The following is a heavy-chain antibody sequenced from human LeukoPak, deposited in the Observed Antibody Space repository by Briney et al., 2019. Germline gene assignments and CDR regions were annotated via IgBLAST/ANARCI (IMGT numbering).Heavy chain of an antibody. CDR3: AGSYYYYYTADHYYMDV. D-gene: IGHD1-26*01. Sequence: SETLSLTCTVSGASISSYYWSWIRQPAGKGLEWIGRIHTSGTSNYNPSLKSRVTTSVDTSKNQFSLKLSSVTAADTAVYYCAGSYYYYYTADHYYMDVWGKGTTVTVSS. CDR2: IHTSGTS. J-gene: IGHJ6*03. V-gene: IGHV4-4*07. CDR1: GASISSYY.